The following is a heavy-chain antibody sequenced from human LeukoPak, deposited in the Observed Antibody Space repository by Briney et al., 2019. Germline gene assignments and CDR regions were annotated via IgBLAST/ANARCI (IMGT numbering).Heavy chain of an antibody. Sequence: GGSLRLSCVASGFTFSNYAMSWVRQAPGKGLEWVSAIRSNGHTTYDADSVKGRFTISRDNSKNTLYLEMKSLRADDTALYYCAKVEMSAEGGELDPGGQGTLVTVSS. J-gene: IGHJ5*02. CDR2: IRSNGHTT. CDR3: AKVEMSAEGGELDP. V-gene: IGHV3-23*01. D-gene: IGHD5-24*01. CDR1: GFTFSNYA.